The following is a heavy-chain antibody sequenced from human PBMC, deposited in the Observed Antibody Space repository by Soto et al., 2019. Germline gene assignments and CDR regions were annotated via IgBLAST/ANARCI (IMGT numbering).Heavy chain of an antibody. V-gene: IGHV4-39*01. CDR1: GGSFGSSAYY. CDR3: SRRAPEGFDP. Sequence: SETLSLTCTVSGGSFGSSAYYWGWIRRAPGKGLEWIGSINSSGSTFSNPSLKSRVTLSVDTSKNQFSLKLTSVTAADTALYYCSRRAPEGFDPWGQGTLVTVSS. CDR2: INSSGST. J-gene: IGHJ5*02.